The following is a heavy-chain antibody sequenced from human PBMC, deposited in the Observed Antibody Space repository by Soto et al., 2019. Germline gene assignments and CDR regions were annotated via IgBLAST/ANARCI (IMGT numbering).Heavy chain of an antibody. CDR2: IKSKTDGGTT. CDR1: GFTFSNAW. V-gene: IGHV3-15*01. Sequence: LPCSASGFTFSNAWMSWVRQAPGKGLEWVGRIKSKTDGGTTDYAAPVKGRFTISRDDSKNTLYLQMNSLKTEDTAVYYCTTDPNPVPWLVEHPWGQGTLVTVSS. CDR3: TTDPNPVPWLVEHP. J-gene: IGHJ5*02. D-gene: IGHD6-19*01.